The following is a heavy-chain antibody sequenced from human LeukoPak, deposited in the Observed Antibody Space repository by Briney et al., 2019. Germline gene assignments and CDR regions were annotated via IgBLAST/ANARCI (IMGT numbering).Heavy chain of an antibody. Sequence: GGSLRLSCAASGFTFRDAWMTWVRQAPGKGLEWVGRIRSKTDGGTTDYAVSVQGRYTISRDDSKNTLYLQMSSLKTEDTAVYYCAKHIYGVVSIQQWGQGTLVTVSS. CDR2: IRSKTDGGTT. D-gene: IGHD3-3*01. CDR3: AKHIYGVVSIQQ. CDR1: GFTFRDAW. J-gene: IGHJ1*01. V-gene: IGHV3-15*01.